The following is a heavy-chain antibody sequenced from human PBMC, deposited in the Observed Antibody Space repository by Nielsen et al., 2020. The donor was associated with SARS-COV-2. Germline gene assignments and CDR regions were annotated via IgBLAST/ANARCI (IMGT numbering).Heavy chain of an antibody. V-gene: IGHV5-51*01. Sequence: GESLKISCKGSGYSFTSYWIGWVRQVPGKGLEWMGIIYPGDSDTRYSPSFQGQVTISADKSISTAYLQWSSLKASDTAMYYCARAAMVRGVIFAFDIWGQGTMVTVSS. CDR3: ARAAMVRGVIFAFDI. CDR2: IYPGDSDT. D-gene: IGHD3-10*01. J-gene: IGHJ3*02. CDR1: GYSFTSYW.